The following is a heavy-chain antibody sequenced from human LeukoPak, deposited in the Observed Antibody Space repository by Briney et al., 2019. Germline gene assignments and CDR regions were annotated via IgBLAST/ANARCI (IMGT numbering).Heavy chain of an antibody. CDR2: ISTSSSAI. J-gene: IGHJ6*02. D-gene: IGHD3-22*01. V-gene: IGHV3-48*04. CDR3: ATYYPMVV. CDR1: GFTLSSYS. Sequence: PGGSLRLSCAASGFTLSSYSMTWVRQAPGKGLEWVSYISTSSSAIYYADSVKGRFATSRDNAKNSLYLQMNSLRAEDTAVYYCATYYPMVVWGQGTTVTVSS.